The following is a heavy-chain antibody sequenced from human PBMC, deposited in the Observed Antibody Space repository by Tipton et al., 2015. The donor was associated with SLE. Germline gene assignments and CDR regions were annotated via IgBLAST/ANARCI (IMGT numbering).Heavy chain of an antibody. CDR2: IYYSWST. Sequence: SIYYSWSTYYNPSLKSRVTISVDTSKNQFSLKLSSVTAADTAVYYCARRGYSYGLDYWGQGTLVTVSS. D-gene: IGHD5-18*01. V-gene: IGHV4-39*01. CDR3: ARRGYSYGLDY. J-gene: IGHJ4*02.